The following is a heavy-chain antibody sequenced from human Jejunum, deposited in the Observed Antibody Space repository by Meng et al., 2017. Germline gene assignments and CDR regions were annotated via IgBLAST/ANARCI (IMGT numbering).Heavy chain of an antibody. Sequence: GGSLRLSCEASGFTFDDYDMNWVRQAPGKALEWVSEINWDGTRTYYVDSVKGRFTISRDNAKNSLYLQMNSLRVEDTALYYCATYPGLGGWGQGTLVTVSS. CDR1: GFTFDDYD. V-gene: IGHV3-20*04. CDR3: ATYPGLGG. CDR2: INWDGTRT. D-gene: IGHD3-16*01. J-gene: IGHJ4*02.